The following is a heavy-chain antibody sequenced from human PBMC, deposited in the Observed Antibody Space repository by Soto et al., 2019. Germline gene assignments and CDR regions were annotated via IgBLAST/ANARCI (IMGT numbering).Heavy chain of an antibody. CDR1: GFTFSSYS. Sequence: GGSLRLSCAASGFTFSSYSMNWVRQAPGKGLEWVSYISSSSSTIYYADSVKGRFTISRDNAKNSLYLQMNSLRAEDTAVYYCARGYGSGSYYYYSMYYYYMDVWGKGTTVTVSS. CDR3: ARGYGSGSYYYYSMYYYYMDV. CDR2: ISSSSSTI. J-gene: IGHJ6*03. D-gene: IGHD3-10*01. V-gene: IGHV3-48*01.